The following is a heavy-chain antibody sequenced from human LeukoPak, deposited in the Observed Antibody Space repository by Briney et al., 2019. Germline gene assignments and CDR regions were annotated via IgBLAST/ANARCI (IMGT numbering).Heavy chain of an antibody. D-gene: IGHD6-13*01. CDR3: ARHYAAAGTRGYFDY. Sequence: SETLSLTCAVSGGSISSGGYSWSWIRQPPGKGLEWTGYIYYSGSTNYNPSLKSRVTISVDTSKNQFSLKLSSVTAADTAVYYCARHYAAAGTRGYFDYWGQGTLVTVSS. J-gene: IGHJ4*02. CDR1: GGSISSGGYS. CDR2: IYYSGST. V-gene: IGHV4-61*08.